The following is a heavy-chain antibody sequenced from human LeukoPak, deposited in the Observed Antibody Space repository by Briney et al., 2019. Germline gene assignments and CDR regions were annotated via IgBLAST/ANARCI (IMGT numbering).Heavy chain of an antibody. CDR3: ARDATYYYDSSGYYPGIDY. CDR1: GGSISRGDYY. J-gene: IGHJ4*02. CDR2: IYYSGST. Sequence: SQTLSLTCTVSGGSISRGDYYWSWIRQPPGNGLEWIGYIYYSGSTYYNPSLKSRVTISVDTSKTQFSLKLSSVTAADTAVYYCARDATYYYDSSGYYPGIDYWGQGTLVTVSS. D-gene: IGHD3-22*01. V-gene: IGHV4-30-4*01.